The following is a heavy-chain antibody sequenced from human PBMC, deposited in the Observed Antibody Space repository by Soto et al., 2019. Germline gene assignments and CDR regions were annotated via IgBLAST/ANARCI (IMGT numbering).Heavy chain of an antibody. V-gene: IGHV3-23*01. D-gene: IGHD1-26*01. J-gene: IGHJ4*02. CDR3: ATEGAKTTWNFDF. CDR1: VFTFASCV. CDR2: ISQTGANT. Sequence: SLRLSCLASVFTFASCVINWVRQAPGKGLEWVAGISQTGANTYYADSVRGRFIISRDNSRNTVSLEMNSLRGEDSALYYCATEGAKTTWNFDFWGQGTKVTVSS.